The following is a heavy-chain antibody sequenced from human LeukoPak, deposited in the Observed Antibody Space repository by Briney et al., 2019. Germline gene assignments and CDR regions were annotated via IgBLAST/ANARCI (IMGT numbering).Heavy chain of an antibody. CDR3: ARDNYYDSSGSDYFDY. Sequence: GGSLRLSCAASGFTFSDYYMSWIRQAPGKGLEWVSYISSSGSTIYYADSVKGRFTISRDNAKNSLYLQMNRLTAEDTAVYYCARDNYYDSSGSDYFDYWGQGTLVTVSS. J-gene: IGHJ4*02. D-gene: IGHD3-22*01. V-gene: IGHV3-11*01. CDR1: GFTFSDYY. CDR2: ISSSGSTI.